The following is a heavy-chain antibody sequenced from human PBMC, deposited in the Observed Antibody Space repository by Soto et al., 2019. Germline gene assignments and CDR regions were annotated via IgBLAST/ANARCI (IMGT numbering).Heavy chain of an antibody. CDR1: GFTFTSYS. CDR3: AKAVELAKRAFDF. CDR2: IGGGGENT. Sequence: GGSLRLSCAACGFTFTSYSISWVRQVPWKRLEWVSAIGGGGENTFYADSVKGRFTISRDNSKNTLFLQMNNLRAEDTAVYYCAKAVELAKRAFDFWGQGALVTVSS. V-gene: IGHV3-23*01. J-gene: IGHJ4*02. D-gene: IGHD1-7*01.